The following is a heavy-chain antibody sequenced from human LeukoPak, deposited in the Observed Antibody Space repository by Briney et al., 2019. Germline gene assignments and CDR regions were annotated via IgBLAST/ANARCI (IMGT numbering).Heavy chain of an antibody. V-gene: IGHV3-23*01. CDR1: GFTFSSYD. CDR2: ISRSGGTT. D-gene: IGHD2-15*01. Sequence: GSLRLSCAASGFTFSSYDMTWVRQTPGKGLEWVALISRSGGTTYYADSVKGRFTISRDNSKNTLYLQMNSLRAEDTAEYYCAKRGGTESFYYYYYMDVWGKGTTVTVSS. J-gene: IGHJ6*03. CDR3: AKRGGTESFYYYYYMDV.